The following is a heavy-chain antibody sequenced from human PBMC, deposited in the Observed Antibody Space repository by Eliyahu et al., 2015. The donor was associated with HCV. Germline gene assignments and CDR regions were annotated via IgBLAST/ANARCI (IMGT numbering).Heavy chain of an antibody. CDR1: GGXISSRSYY. CDR2: IYYSGGA. CDR3: ARHPLGTVAAAARYAMDV. Sequence: QLQLQESGPGLVKPSETLSLTCTVSGGXISSRSYYWGWMRPPPGKGLEWIGGIYYSGGAYYNPSLKSRVTXSVDTSKNQFSVKLSSVTAADTAVYYCARHPLGTVAAAARYAMDVWGQGTTVTVSS. D-gene: IGHD6-25*01. J-gene: IGHJ6*02. V-gene: IGHV4-39*01.